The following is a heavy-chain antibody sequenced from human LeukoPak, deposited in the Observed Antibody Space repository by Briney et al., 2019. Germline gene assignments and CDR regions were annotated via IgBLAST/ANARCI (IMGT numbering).Heavy chain of an antibody. J-gene: IGHJ4*02. CDR2: IYHSGST. V-gene: IGHV4-38-2*02. CDR3: ASHGGGSPGLD. Sequence: SETLSLTCTVSGYSISSGYYWGWIRQPPGKGLEWIGSIYHSGSTYYNPSLKSRVTISVDTSKNQFSLKLSSVTAADTAVYYCASHGGGSPGLDWGQGTLVTVSS. D-gene: IGHD2-15*01. CDR1: GYSISSGYY.